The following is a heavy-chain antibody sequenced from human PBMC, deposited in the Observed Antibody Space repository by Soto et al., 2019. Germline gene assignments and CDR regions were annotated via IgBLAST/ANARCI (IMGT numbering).Heavy chain of an antibody. CDR2: ISYDGSNK. J-gene: IGHJ4*02. Sequence: QVQLVESGGGVVQPGRSLRLSCAASGFTFSSYAMHWVRQAPGKGLEWVAVISYDGSNKYYADSVKGRSTISRDNSKNTLYLQMNTLRAEDTAVYYCARAYGDYFDYWGQGTLVTVSS. V-gene: IGHV3-30-3*01. D-gene: IGHD4-17*01. CDR1: GFTFSSYA. CDR3: ARAYGDYFDY.